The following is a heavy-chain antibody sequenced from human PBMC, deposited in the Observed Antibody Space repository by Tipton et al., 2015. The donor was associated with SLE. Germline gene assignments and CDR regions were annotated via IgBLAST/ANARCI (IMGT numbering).Heavy chain of an antibody. CDR1: GGSFSGYY. V-gene: IGHV4-34*01. Sequence: AGLVKPSETLSLTCAVYGGSFSGYYWSWIRQPPGKGLEWIGEINHSGSTNYNPSLKSRVTISVDTSKNQFSLKLSSVTAADTAVYYCATSIAAAGTGWFDPWGQGTLVTVSS. CDR2: INHSGST. J-gene: IGHJ5*02. D-gene: IGHD6-13*01. CDR3: ATSIAAAGTGWFDP.